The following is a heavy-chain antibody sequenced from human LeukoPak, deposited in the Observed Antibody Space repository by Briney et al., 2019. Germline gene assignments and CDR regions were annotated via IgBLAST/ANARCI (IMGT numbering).Heavy chain of an antibody. D-gene: IGHD5-12*01. Sequence: GRSLRLSCAASGFTFDDYAMHWVRQAPGKGLEWVLGISWNSGSIGYADSVKGRFTISRDNAKNSLYLQMNSLRAEDTALYYCAKDIGYSWGQGTLVTVSS. CDR3: AKDIGYS. CDR1: GFTFDDYA. V-gene: IGHV3-9*01. CDR2: ISWNSGSI. J-gene: IGHJ4*02.